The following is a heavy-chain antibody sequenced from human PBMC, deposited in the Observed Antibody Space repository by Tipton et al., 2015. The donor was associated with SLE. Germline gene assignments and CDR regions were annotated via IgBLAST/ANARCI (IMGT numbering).Heavy chain of an antibody. CDR1: GGSIGNNY. V-gene: IGHV4-59*04. D-gene: IGHD2-21*01. CDR2: FYHSGST. CDR3: AVNVVVKVQVDY. Sequence: TLSLTCTVSGGSIGNNYWNWIRQFPGKGLEWIGSFYHSGSTYYNPSLKSRVTISVDTSKNQFSLKLTSVTAADTAVYYCAVNVVVKVQVDYWGPGALVTVSS. J-gene: IGHJ4*02.